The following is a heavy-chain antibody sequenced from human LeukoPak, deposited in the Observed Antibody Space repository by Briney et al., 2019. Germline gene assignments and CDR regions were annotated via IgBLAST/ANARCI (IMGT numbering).Heavy chain of an antibody. CDR1: GGSISSGGYY. V-gene: IGHV4-31*03. CDR3: ARDHCSSTSCYVGTSWFDP. D-gene: IGHD2-2*01. Sequence: SQTLSLTCTVSGGSISSGGYYWSWIRQHPGKGLEWIGYIYYSGSTYYNPSLKSRVTISVDTSKNQFSLKLGSVTAADTAVYYCARDHCSSTSCYVGTSWFDPWGQGTLVTVSS. CDR2: IYYSGST. J-gene: IGHJ5*02.